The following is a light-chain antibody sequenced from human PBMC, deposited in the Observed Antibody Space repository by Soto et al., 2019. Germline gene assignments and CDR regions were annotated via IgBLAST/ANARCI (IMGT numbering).Light chain of an antibody. Sequence: EIVLTQSPATLSLSPGERATISCRASQSVSSFFVWYQQKRGQPPRLLIYDASKRATGIPVRFSGSGSGTDFTLTISSLEPEDFAVYYCQHRRSWPLTFGGGTTVEMK. J-gene: IGKJ4*01. CDR1: QSVSSF. CDR3: QHRRSWPLT. CDR2: DAS. V-gene: IGKV3-11*01.